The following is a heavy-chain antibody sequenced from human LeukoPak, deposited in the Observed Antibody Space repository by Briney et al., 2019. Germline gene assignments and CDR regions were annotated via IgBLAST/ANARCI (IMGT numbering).Heavy chain of an antibody. CDR1: GGSISSGNYY. D-gene: IGHD1-26*01. Sequence: PSQTLSLTCTVSGGSISSGNYYYSWIRQPAGKGLEWLGRIYTSGTTNYNPSLKSRVTISVDTSKNQFSLKLSSVTAADTAVYYCARAGGGARRQQFDYWGQGTLVTVSS. CDR3: ARAGGGARRQQFDY. J-gene: IGHJ4*02. V-gene: IGHV4-61*02. CDR2: IYTSGTT.